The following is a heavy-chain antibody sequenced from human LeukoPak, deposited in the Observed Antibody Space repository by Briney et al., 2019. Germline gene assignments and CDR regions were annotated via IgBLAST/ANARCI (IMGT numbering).Heavy chain of an antibody. J-gene: IGHJ4*02. Sequence: PSETLSLTCDVSGVSINTCCYYWTWIRQPPGKGLEWIGYKYYSGSTRYNSSLRSRLTISLDSSKNQLSLRLTSVTAADTAVYYCARGRSYGFDFDSWGPGTLVIVSS. CDR1: GVSINTCCYY. CDR3: ARGRSYGFDFDS. D-gene: IGHD5-18*01. V-gene: IGHV4-61*01. CDR2: KYYSGST.